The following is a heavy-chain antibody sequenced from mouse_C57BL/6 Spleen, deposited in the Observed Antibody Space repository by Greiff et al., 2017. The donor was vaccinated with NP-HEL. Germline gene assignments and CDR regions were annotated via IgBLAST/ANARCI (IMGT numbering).Heavy chain of an antibody. Sequence: QVQLQQSGPELVKPGASVKISCKASGYAFSSSWMNWVKQRPGKGLEWIGRIYPGDGDTNYNGKFKGKATLTADKSSSTAYMQLSSLTSEDAAVYFCASDYYGSVAYWGQGTLVTVSA. CDR3: ASDYYGSVAY. CDR1: GYAFSSSW. V-gene: IGHV1-82*01. J-gene: IGHJ3*01. D-gene: IGHD1-1*01. CDR2: IYPGDGDT.